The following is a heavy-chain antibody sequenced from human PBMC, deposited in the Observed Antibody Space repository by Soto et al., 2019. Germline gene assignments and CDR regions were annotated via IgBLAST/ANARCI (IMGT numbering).Heavy chain of an antibody. V-gene: IGHV4-30-4*01. CDR2: IYYTGST. CDR3: ARQSLREIVARHYFDL. Sequence: SETLSLTCTVSGGSTSSSDYYWSWTRQSPGKGLEWIGYIYYTGSTLYNPSLKSRVSISLDMSKNQFSLSLTSVTAADTAVYYCARQSLREIVARHYFDLWGQGTLVTVSS. D-gene: IGHD6-6*01. CDR1: GGSTSSSDYY. J-gene: IGHJ4*02.